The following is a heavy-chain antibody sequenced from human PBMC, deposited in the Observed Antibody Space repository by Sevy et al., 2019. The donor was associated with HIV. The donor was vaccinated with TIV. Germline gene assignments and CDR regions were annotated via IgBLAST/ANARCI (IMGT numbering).Heavy chain of an antibody. V-gene: IGHV3-7*01. CDR1: GFTFSSYW. CDR2: IKLDGSQK. J-gene: IGHJ6*02. D-gene: IGHD6-19*01. Sequence: GGSLRLSCTVSGFTFSSYWMSWVRQAPGKGLEWVANIKLDGSQKYYVDSVKGRFTFSRDNAKNSLFLQMNSLRAEDTAVYYCAREATIAVAGSNYYYYGMDVWGQGTTVTVSS. CDR3: AREATIAVAGSNYYYYGMDV.